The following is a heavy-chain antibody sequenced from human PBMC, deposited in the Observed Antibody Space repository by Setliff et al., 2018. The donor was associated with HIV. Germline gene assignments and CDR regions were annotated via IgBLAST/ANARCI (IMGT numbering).Heavy chain of an antibody. Sequence: SETLSLTCAVSGYSISSGYYWGWIRQPPGKGLEWIGSMYHSGSTSYNPSLKRRLTISVDPSKNQFSLKLSSVTAADTAVYYCARPFTTGIDAFDIWGQGTMVTVSS. CDR3: ARPFTTGIDAFDI. V-gene: IGHV4-38-2*01. CDR2: MYHSGST. D-gene: IGHD1-1*01. J-gene: IGHJ3*02. CDR1: GYSISSGYY.